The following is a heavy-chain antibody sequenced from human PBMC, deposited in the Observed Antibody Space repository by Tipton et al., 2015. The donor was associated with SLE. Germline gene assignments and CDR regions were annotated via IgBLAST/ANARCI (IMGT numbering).Heavy chain of an antibody. CDR1: GFSFSGNA. CDR3: ARDRFVVPATAYLDY. D-gene: IGHD2-2*01. Sequence: SLRLSCAASGFSFSGNAMGWVRQAPGKGLEWVANIKEDGSEKYYVDSVKGRFTISRDNAKNSLYLQMNSLRAEDTAVYYCARDRFVVPATAYLDYWGQGTLVTVSS. J-gene: IGHJ4*02. CDR2: IKEDGSEK. V-gene: IGHV3-7*03.